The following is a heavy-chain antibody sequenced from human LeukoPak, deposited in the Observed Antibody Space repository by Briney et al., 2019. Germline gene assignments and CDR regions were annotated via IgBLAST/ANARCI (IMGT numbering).Heavy chain of an antibody. CDR1: GFTFSSYA. D-gene: IGHD3-10*01. CDR3: ARDPYYYGSETENYFDY. V-gene: IGHV3-30*04. Sequence: GRSLRLSCAASGFTFSSYAMHWVRQAPGKGREWVAVISYDGSNKYYADSVKGRFTISRDNSKNTLYLQMNSLRAEDTAVYYCARDPYYYGSETENYFDYWGQGTLVTVSS. CDR2: ISYDGSNK. J-gene: IGHJ4*02.